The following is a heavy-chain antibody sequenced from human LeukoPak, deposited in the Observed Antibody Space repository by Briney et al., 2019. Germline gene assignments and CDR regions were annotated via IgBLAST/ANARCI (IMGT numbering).Heavy chain of an antibody. CDR3: ARSEVGALVDY. CDR2: ISVYNGNT. D-gene: IGHD1-26*01. CDR1: GYTFTSYD. J-gene: IGHJ4*02. V-gene: IGHV1-18*01. Sequence: GASVKVSCKASGYTFTSYDITWVRQAPGQGLEGMGWISVYNGNTKYAQKGEGRVTMTTDTSTSTAYMELRSLRSDDTAVYYCARSEVGALVDYWGQGTLVTVSS.